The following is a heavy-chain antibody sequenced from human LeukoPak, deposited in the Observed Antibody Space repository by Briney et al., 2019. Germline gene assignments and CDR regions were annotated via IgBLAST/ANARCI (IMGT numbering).Heavy chain of an antibody. V-gene: IGHV4-34*01. J-gene: IGHJ2*01. CDR1: GGSFSGYY. CDR2: INHSGST. Sequence: PSETLSLTCAVYGGSFSGYYWSWIRQPPGKGLEWIGEINHSGSTNYNPSLKSRVTISVDTSKNQFSLKLSSVTAADTAVYYCARSSAGRYFDLWGRGTLVTVSS. CDR3: ARSSAGRYFDL. D-gene: IGHD3-10*01.